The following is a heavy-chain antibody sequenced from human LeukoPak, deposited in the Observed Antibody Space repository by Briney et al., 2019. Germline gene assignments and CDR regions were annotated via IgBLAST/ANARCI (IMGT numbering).Heavy chain of an antibody. D-gene: IGHD2-8*02. CDR3: AREADVLYASFDY. Sequence: PGRSLRLSCVASGFTFRNYGMHWVRQAPGKGLEWVAVIWYDGSNKYYADSVKGRFTISRDNSKNTLYLQMNSLRAEDTAVYYCAREADVLYASFDYWGQGTLVTVSS. V-gene: IGHV3-33*01. CDR2: IWYDGSNK. J-gene: IGHJ4*02. CDR1: GFTFRNYG.